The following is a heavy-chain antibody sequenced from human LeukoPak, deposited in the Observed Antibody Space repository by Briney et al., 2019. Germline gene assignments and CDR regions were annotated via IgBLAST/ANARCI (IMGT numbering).Heavy chain of an antibody. J-gene: IGHJ5*02. V-gene: IGHV4-59*12. Sequence: SETLSLTCTVSGGSISSYYWSWIRQPPGKGLEWIGYIYYSGSTNYNPSLKSRVTISVDTSKNQFSLKLTSVTAADTAMYYCARSEDCGSSSCYWFDPWGQGTLVTVSS. CDR3: ARSEDCGSSSCYWFDP. CDR2: IYYSGST. CDR1: GGSISSYY. D-gene: IGHD2-2*01.